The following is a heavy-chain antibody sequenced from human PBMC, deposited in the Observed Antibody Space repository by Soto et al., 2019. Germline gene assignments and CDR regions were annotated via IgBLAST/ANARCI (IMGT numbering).Heavy chain of an antibody. CDR1: GFTFSSFW. CDR2: IKTDGSET. J-gene: IGHJ4*02. CDR3: TSARYPRFYNGSGSYLYD. V-gene: IGHV3-7*03. Sequence: EGSLRLSCSVSGFTFSSFWMSWVRQAPGKGLEWVANIKTDGSETHYVDSVKGRFTISRDNPKTSLFLQMNSLRVEDTAVYFCTSARYPRFYNGSGSYLYDWGQGAPVTVSS. D-gene: IGHD3-10*01.